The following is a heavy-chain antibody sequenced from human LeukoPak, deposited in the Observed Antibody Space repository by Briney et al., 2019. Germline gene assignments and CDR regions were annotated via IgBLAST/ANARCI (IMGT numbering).Heavy chain of an antibody. CDR2: ISKSGTYI. J-gene: IGHJ4*02. CDR1: GFTFRDYT. CDR3: AREVLIVVEPAANTIDY. D-gene: IGHD2-2*01. V-gene: IGHV3-21*01. Sequence: GGSLRLSCAASGFTFRDYTMNWVRQAPGKGLEWVSAISKSGTYIKYADSVKGRFTVSRDNAKNSLFLQMNGLRVEDTAVYFCAREVLIVVEPAANTIDYWGQGTRVTVSS.